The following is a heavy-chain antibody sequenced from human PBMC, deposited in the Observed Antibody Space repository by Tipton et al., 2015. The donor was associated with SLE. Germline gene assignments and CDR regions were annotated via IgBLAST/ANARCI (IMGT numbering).Heavy chain of an antibody. CDR2: IYTRGRT. Sequence: TLSLTCTVSGGSISSGSFYWTWIRQPAGKGLEWVGRIYTRGRTIYNPSLKSRVTISLDTSKNHFSLTLKSVTAADTAVYFCARGLGPSYDFSYFDSWGQGTLVSVSS. J-gene: IGHJ4*02. CDR3: ARGLGPSYDFSYFDS. V-gene: IGHV4-61*02. CDR1: GGSISSGSFY. D-gene: IGHD3-3*01.